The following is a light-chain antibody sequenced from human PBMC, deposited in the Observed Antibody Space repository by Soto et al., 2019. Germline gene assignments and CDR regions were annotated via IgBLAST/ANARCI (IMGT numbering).Light chain of an antibody. CDR1: SSDVGGYNY. CDR2: DVS. Sequence: QSALTQPASVSGSHGQSITISCTGTSSDVGGYNYVSWYQQHPSKAPKLMIYDVSNRPSGVSNRFSGSKSGNTASLTISGLQAEDEADYYCSSYTSSSTQVFGTGTKVTLL. V-gene: IGLV2-14*01. CDR3: SSYTSSSTQV. J-gene: IGLJ1*01.